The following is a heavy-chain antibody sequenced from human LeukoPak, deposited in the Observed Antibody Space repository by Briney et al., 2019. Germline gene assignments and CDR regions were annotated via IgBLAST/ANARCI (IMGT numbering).Heavy chain of an antibody. J-gene: IGHJ3*02. D-gene: IGHD6-13*01. V-gene: IGHV5-51*01. CDR1: GYSFTSYW. Sequence: GESLKISCQGSGYSFTSYWIAWVRQMPGKGLEWMGIINPGDSDTRYSPSFQGQVTIPADKSIRTAYLQWSSLKVSDTAMYYCARPRSGSWYTAYDIWGQGTMVTVS. CDR2: INPGDSDT. CDR3: ARPRSGSWYTAYDI.